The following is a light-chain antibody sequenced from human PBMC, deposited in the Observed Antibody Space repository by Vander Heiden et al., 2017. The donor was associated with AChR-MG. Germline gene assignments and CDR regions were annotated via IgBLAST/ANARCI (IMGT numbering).Light chain of an antibody. Sequence: EIVLTQSPATLSLSPGERATLSCRASQSASSYLVWYQQKPGQTPRLLIYDASTRATGIPARFSGSGSGTDFTLTISSLEPEDFAVYYCQQRSSWPLTFGGGAKVEIK. CDR1: QSASSY. CDR3: QQRSSWPLT. CDR2: DAS. J-gene: IGKJ4*01. V-gene: IGKV3-11*01.